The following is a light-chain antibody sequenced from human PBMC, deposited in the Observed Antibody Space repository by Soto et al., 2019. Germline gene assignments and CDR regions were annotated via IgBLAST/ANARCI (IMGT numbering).Light chain of an antibody. CDR3: QQYGSSPRLT. Sequence: EIVLTQSPGTLSLSPGERATLSCRASQSVSSSYLAWYQQKPGQAPRLLIYGASSSATGIPDRFSGSGSVTDFTLTISRLEPEDVAVYYCQQYGSSPRLTFGGGTKVEIK. J-gene: IGKJ4*01. CDR2: GAS. CDR1: QSVSSSY. V-gene: IGKV3-20*01.